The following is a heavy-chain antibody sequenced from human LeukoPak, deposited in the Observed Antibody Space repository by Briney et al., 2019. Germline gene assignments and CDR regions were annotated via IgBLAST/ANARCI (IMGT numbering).Heavy chain of an antibody. CDR1: GGSISSGDYY. D-gene: IGHD3-10*01. CDR3: ARDGEYYYGSGYYYMDV. J-gene: IGHJ6*03. CDR2: IYTSGST. V-gene: IGHV4-30-4*08. Sequence: SQTLSLTCTVSGGSISSGDYYWSWIRQPPGKGLEWIGYIYTSGSTNYNPSLKSRVTMSVDTSKNQFSLKLSSVTAADTAVYYCARDGEYYYGSGYYYMDVWGKGTTVTVSS.